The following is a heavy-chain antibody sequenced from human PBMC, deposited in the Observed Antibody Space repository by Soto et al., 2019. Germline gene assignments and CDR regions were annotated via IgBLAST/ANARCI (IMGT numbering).Heavy chain of an antibody. CDR1: GGSISRYY. V-gene: IGHV4-4*07. J-gene: IGHJ5*02. CDR2: IYTSGST. Sequence: KPSETLSLTCRVSGGSISRYYWSWIRQPAGKGLEWIGRIYTSGSTNYNPSLKSRVTMSVDTSKNQLSLKLSSVTAADTAVYYCARVAGFGDLLQNNNWFDPWGQGTLVTVSS. D-gene: IGHD3-10*01. CDR3: ARVAGFGDLLQNNNWFDP.